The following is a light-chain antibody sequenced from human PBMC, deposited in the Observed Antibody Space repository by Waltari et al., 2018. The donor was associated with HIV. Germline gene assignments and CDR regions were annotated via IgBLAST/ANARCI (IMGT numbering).Light chain of an antibody. CDR3: GTWDSSLSSYV. J-gene: IGLJ1*01. CDR2: GHG. Sequence: QSVLTQPPSMSAAPGERVTISCSGSSSNIGNNVVSWYQQLPGTAPKLLSYGHGSRPSGVPDRFSGSKSGTSATLGITGLQTGDEADYYCGTWDSSLSSYVFGTGTKVTVL. V-gene: IGLV1-51*01. CDR1: SSNIGNNV.